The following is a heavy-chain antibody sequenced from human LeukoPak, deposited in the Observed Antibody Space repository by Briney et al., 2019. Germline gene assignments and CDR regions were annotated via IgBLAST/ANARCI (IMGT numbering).Heavy chain of an antibody. CDR1: GFIFSDYT. Sequence: GGSLRLSCAASGFIFSDYTLNWVRQAPGKGLEWVSYISSSSSAIYYADSVKGRFTISRDNAKNSLYLQMNSLRAEDTAVYYCVRLGVVDSYDYWGQGTLVTVSS. D-gene: IGHD3-22*01. CDR2: ISSSSSAI. CDR3: VRLGVVDSYDY. J-gene: IGHJ4*02. V-gene: IGHV3-48*01.